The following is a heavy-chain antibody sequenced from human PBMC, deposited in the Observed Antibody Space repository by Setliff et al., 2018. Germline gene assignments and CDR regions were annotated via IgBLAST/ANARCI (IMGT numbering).Heavy chain of an antibody. V-gene: IGHV1-2*02. CDR3: ARTIVGGATRFDY. CDR1: GYTFTGYY. CDR2: INPNSGGT. Sequence: ASVKVSCKASGYTFTGYYMHWVRQAPGQGLEWMGWINPNSGGTNYAQKFQGRVTMTRDTSISTAYMELNRLRSDDTAVYYCARTIVGGATRFDYWGLGTLVTVSS. D-gene: IGHD1-26*01. J-gene: IGHJ4*02.